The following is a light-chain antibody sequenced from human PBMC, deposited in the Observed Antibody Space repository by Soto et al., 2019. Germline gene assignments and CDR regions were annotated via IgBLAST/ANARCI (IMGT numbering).Light chain of an antibody. CDR1: QTISSW. Sequence: VHMTQSASTLSGSVGHRVTIACRASQTISSWLAWYQQKPGKAPKLLIYKASTLKSGVPSRFSGSGYGTEFNLTISSLQPEDFATYYCLQHNSYPWTFGQGTKVDIK. CDR3: LQHNSYPWT. V-gene: IGKV1-5*03. J-gene: IGKJ1*01. CDR2: KAS.